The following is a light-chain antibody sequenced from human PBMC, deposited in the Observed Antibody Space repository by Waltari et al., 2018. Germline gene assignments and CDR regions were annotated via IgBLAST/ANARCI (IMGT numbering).Light chain of an antibody. J-gene: IGLJ1*01. CDR1: SSDVRNYNL. CDR2: EVT. V-gene: IGLV2-23*02. CDR3: CSYSGSSTSLG. Sequence: QSALTQPASVSGSPGQSITISCTGTSSDVRNYNLVSWYQQHPGKAPKLMIYEVTKRPSGVSNRFSGSKSGTTASLTISGLQADDEADYYFCSYSGSSTSLGFGTGTKVTV.